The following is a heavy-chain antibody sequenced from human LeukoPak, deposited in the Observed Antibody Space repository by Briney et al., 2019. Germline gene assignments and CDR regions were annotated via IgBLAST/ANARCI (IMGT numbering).Heavy chain of an antibody. CDR1: GGSISSYY. CDR2: IYYSGST. CDR3: ARDPGRDAFDI. Sequence: PSETLSLTCTVSGGSISSYYWSWIRQPPGKGLEWIGHIYYSGSTNYNPSLKSRVTISADTSKNQFSLKLSSVTAADTAVYYCARDPGRDAFDIWGQGTMVTVSS. J-gene: IGHJ3*02. V-gene: IGHV4-59*01.